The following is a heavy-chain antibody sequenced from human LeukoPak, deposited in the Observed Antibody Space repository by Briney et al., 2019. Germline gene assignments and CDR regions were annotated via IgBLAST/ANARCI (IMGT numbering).Heavy chain of an antibody. CDR1: GNIFNTYG. Sequence: ASVKVPCKDSGNIFNTYGFSWVRQAPGQGLEWIGWINVHKGNTNYAQKFQGRVTMTADTSTSTVYMELRSLTSDDTAVYYCARGAAAKNRDLYFDYWGQGTLVTVSS. V-gene: IGHV1-18*01. J-gene: IGHJ4*02. CDR3: ARGAAAKNRDLYFDY. D-gene: IGHD6-13*01. CDR2: INVHKGNT.